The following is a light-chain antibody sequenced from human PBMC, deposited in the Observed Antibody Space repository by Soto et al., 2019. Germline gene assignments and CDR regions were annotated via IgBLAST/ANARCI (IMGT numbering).Light chain of an antibody. CDR3: NSYAGSYNWV. V-gene: IGLV2-8*01. Sequence: QSALTQPPSASGSPGQSVTISCTGTSSDVGGYNYVSWYQQHPGKAPKLLIYEVSKRPSGVPDRFSGSKSGNTASLTVSGLEAADEADYYCNSYAGSYNWVFRGGTKLTVL. CDR1: SSDVGGYNY. CDR2: EVS. J-gene: IGLJ3*02.